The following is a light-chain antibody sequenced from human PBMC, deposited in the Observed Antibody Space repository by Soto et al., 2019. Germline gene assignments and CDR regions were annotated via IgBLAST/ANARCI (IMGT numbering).Light chain of an antibody. CDR2: DVS. Sequence: QSVLTQPASVSGSPGQSITISCAGTSADIGAFNYVSWYQHHPGKAPKLLIYDVSDRPSGASTRFSASKSANTASLTISGLQADDEGDYYCSSYSTTSALVFGGGTKLTVL. V-gene: IGLV2-14*03. CDR1: SADIGAFNY. CDR3: SSYSTTSALV. J-gene: IGLJ2*01.